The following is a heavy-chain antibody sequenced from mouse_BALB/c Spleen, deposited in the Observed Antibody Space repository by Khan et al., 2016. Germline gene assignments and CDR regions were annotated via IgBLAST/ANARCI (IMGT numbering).Heavy chain of an antibody. D-gene: IGHD2-2*01. CDR2: ISSGGSYT. J-gene: IGHJ2*01. Sequence: EVELVESGGGLVKPGGSLKLSCAASGFTFSSYAMSWVHQSPEKRLEWVAEISSGGSYTYYQDTVTGRFTISRDNAKNTLYLEKRSRKLEDPAMYYCAKDGLRRRPFAYWGQGTTLTVSS. V-gene: IGHV5-9-4*01. CDR1: GFTFSSYA. CDR3: AKDGLRRRPFAY.